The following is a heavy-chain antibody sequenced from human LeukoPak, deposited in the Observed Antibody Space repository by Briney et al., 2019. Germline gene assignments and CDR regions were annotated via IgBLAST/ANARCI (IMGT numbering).Heavy chain of an antibody. CDR1: GYPFTSYD. CDR2: MNPNSGNT. CDR3: ARGSDYGDYNWFDP. D-gene: IGHD4-17*01. V-gene: IGHV1-8*01. Sequence: GASVKVSCKASGYPFTSYDINWVRQATGQGLEWMGWMNPNSGNTGYAQKFQGRVTMTRNTSISTAYMELSSLRSEDTAVYYCARGSDYGDYNWFDPWGQGTLVTVSS. J-gene: IGHJ5*02.